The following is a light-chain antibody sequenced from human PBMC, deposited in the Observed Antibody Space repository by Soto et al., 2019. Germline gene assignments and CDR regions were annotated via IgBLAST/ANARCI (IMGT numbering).Light chain of an antibody. CDR1: QSVFYSSNNKNY. Sequence: DIVMTQSPDSLAVSLGERATINCKSSQSVFYSSNNKNYLAWYQQKPGQPPRLLIYWASTRESGVPDRFSGSGSGTDFTLTISSLQAEDVAVYYCQQYYNTPLTFGPGTEVDIK. J-gene: IGKJ3*01. CDR3: QQYYNTPLT. V-gene: IGKV4-1*01. CDR2: WAS.